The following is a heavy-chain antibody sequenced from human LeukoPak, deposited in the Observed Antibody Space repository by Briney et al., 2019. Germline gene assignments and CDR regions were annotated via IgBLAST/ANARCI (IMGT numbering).Heavy chain of an antibody. V-gene: IGHV1-2*02. D-gene: IGHD3-10*01. J-gene: IGHJ4*02. CDR2: INPNSGGT. Sequence: ASVKVSCKASGYTFTGYYMHWVRQPPAQGLEWMGWINPNSGGTNYAQKFQGRVTMTRDTSISTAYMELSRLRSDDTAVYYCARVRYGSGSYYFDYWGQGTLVTVSS. CDR3: ARVRYGSGSYYFDY. CDR1: GYTFTGYY.